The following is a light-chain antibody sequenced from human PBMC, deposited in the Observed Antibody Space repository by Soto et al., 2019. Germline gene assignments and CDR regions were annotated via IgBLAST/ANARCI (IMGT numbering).Light chain of an antibody. CDR2: EVS. J-gene: IGLJ1*01. CDR3: STYTSSSVYG. Sequence: QSVLTQPASVSGSPGQSITISCTGTSSDVGGYNYVSWYQQHPGKAPKLMIYEVSNRPSGVSNRFSGSKSGNTASLTISGLQAEVVADYYCSTYTSSSVYGCASGTNVTVL. CDR1: SSDVGGYNY. V-gene: IGLV2-14*01.